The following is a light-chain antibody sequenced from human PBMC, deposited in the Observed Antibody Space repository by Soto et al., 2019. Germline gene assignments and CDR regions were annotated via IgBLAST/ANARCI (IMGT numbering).Light chain of an antibody. CDR1: DSIDRY. CDR2: AAS. Sequence: DIQMTQSPSSLSAFVGDTVTINCRATDSIDRYLNWYQQKPGQAPRVLITAASTLESGVPSRFRGSGSGTDFTLTINNLHPEDFATYYCQRTYNAPFTFGPGTKVSIK. V-gene: IGKV1-39*01. J-gene: IGKJ3*01. CDR3: QRTYNAPFT.